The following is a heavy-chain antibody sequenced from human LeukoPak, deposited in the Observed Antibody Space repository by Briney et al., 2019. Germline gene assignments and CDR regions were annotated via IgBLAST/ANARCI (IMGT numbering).Heavy chain of an antibody. D-gene: IGHD5-24*01. CDR2: IYPADTDT. Sequence: GESLKISCKGSGYRFTNYHIGWVRQMPGKGLEWMGIIYPADTDTRYRPTFRGQVTISVDKSINTAYLQWSSLKASDTAMYYCTRLISRGSDYNYVDDWGQGTLITVSS. CDR3: TRLISRGSDYNYVDD. CDR1: GYRFTNYH. V-gene: IGHV5-51*01. J-gene: IGHJ4*02.